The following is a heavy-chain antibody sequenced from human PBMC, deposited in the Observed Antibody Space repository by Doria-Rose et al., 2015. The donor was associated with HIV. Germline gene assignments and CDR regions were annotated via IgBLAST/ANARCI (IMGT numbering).Heavy chain of an antibody. J-gene: IGHJ6*02. CDR2: INHSGST. V-gene: IGHV4-34*01. CDR1: GGSFSGYY. D-gene: IGHD1-1*01. Sequence: QVQLQESGAGLVKPSETLSLTCAVFGGSFSGYYWSWIRQPPGKGLEWIGEINHSGSTNYKTSLKSRVTISLDTSKNLFSWKLGSVTAADTAVYYCARGLLRGGWNDVDYYYGMDVWGQGTTVTVSS. CDR3: ARGLLRGGWNDVDYYYGMDV.